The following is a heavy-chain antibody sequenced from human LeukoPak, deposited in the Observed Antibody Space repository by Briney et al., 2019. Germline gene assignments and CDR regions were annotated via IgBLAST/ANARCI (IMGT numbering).Heavy chain of an antibody. CDR3: AKAPQRARPTHFDS. Sequence: GGSLRLSWVASRFTLSIYVMSWVRQAPGKGLEWVSSISGSGDSTLYAASVRGRFTISRDSSKNTMSLRMNSLRAEDTAVYYCAKAPQRARPTHFDSWGQGTLVAVSS. V-gene: IGHV3-23*01. CDR1: RFTLSIYV. CDR2: ISGSGDST. J-gene: IGHJ4*02. D-gene: IGHD2-2*01.